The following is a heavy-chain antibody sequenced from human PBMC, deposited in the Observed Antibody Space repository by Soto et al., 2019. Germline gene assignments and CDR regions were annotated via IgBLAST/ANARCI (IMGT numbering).Heavy chain of an antibody. J-gene: IGHJ6*02. CDR3: ASKSFCIGSICFPRHYYGMDV. Sequence: QVRLVQSGAEVKKPGSSVKVSCKVSGGTFSKYSLSWVRQTPGQGLEWMGGITPFVDTSNYAQRFLGRVTITADKSTNTAFLEVRGLKSEDTALYFWASKSFCIGSICFPRHYYGMDVWGQGTTVTVSS. D-gene: IGHD1-26*01. CDR2: ITPFVDTS. V-gene: IGHV1-69*06. CDR1: GGTFSKYS.